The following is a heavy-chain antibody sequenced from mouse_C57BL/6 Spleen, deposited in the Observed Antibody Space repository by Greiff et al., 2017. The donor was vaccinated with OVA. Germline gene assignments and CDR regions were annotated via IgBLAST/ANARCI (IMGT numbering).Heavy chain of an antibody. J-gene: IGHJ4*01. CDR1: GYAFSSSW. Sequence: VHLVESGPELVKPGASVKISCKASGYAFSSSWMNWVKQRPGKGLEWIGRIYPGDGDTNYNGKFKGKATLTADKSSSTAYMQLSSLTSEDSAVYFCANYYSNSMDYWGQGTSVTVSS. D-gene: IGHD2-5*01. V-gene: IGHV1-82*01. CDR3: ANYYSNSMDY. CDR2: IYPGDGDT.